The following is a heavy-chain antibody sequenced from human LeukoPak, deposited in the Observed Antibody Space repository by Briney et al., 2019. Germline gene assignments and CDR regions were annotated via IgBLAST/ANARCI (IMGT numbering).Heavy chain of an antibody. D-gene: IGHD1-7*01. CDR3: AKGTGTLHVGDY. V-gene: IGHV3-30*18. CDR1: GFTFSSYG. J-gene: IGHJ4*02. Sequence: GGSLRLSCAASGFTFSSYGMHWVRQAPGKGLEWVAVISYDGSNKYYADSVKGRFTISRDNSKNTLYLQMNSLRAEDTAVYYCAKGTGTLHVGDYWGQGTLVTVSS. CDR2: ISYDGSNK.